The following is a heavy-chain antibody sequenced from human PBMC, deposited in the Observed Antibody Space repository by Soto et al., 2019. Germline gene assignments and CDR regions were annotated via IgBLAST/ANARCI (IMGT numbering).Heavy chain of an antibody. Sequence: SVKVSFKASGYAFTSYGISWVRQAPGQGLEWMGWISAYNGNTNYAQKLQGRVTMTTDTSTSTAYMELRSLRSDDTAVYYCARDKAGNQWGVDYWGQGTLVTVSS. D-gene: IGHD3-10*01. CDR1: GYAFTSYG. CDR2: ISAYNGNT. CDR3: ARDKAGNQWGVDY. V-gene: IGHV1-18*04. J-gene: IGHJ4*02.